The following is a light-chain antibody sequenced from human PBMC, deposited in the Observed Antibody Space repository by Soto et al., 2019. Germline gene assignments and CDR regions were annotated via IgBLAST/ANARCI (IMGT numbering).Light chain of an antibody. V-gene: IGKV3-15*01. CDR2: VAS. CDR1: QSVSSN. CDR3: QQYNNWPPLT. Sequence: EIVMTQSPATLSVSPGERATLSCRARQSVSSNLAWYQQKPGQAPRLLIYVASTRATGIPARFSGSGYGTAFTITVSRLQSEDFAVYYCQQYNNWPPLTFGGGTKVEIK. J-gene: IGKJ4*01.